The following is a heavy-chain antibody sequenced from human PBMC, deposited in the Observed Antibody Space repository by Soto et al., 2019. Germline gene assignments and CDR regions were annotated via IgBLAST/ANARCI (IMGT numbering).Heavy chain of an antibody. CDR2: IYHSGST. D-gene: IGHD3-22*01. Sequence: SETLSLTCAVSGGSISSGAYSWSWIRQPPGKGLEWVGYIYHSGSTYYNPSLKSRVTISVDRSKNRFSLNLNSVTAADTAVYYCARPNRPITMTYLNWFAPWGQGTLVTVSS. V-gene: IGHV4-30-2*01. CDR3: ARPNRPITMTYLNWFAP. CDR1: GGSISSGAYS. J-gene: IGHJ5*02.